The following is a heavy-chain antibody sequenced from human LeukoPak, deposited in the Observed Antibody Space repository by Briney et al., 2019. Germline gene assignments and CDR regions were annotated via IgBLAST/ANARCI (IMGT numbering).Heavy chain of an antibody. CDR2: INPNSGGT. CDR3: ARGPSRPWFDP. V-gene: IGHV1-2*02. D-gene: IGHD2-2*01. J-gene: IGHJ5*02. CDR1: GYTFTGYY. Sequence: ASVKVSCKASGYTFTGYYMHWVRQAPGQGLEWMGWINPNSGGTNYAQKFQGKVTMTRNTSITTAYMELSSLRSEDTAVYYCARGPSRPWFDPWGQGTLVTVSS.